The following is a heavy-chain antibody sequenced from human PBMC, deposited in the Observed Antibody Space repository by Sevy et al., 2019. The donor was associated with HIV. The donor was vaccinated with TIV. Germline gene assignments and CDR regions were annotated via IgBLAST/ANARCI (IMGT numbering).Heavy chain of an antibody. J-gene: IGHJ4*02. CDR3: GRDGSLGDYFDY. V-gene: IGHV3-30-3*01. Sequence: GGSLRLSCAVSGFIFSDYAMHWVRQAPGKGLEWVAVISDDANNKYYADSAKGRFTISRDNSKNTLYLQMHSLRAEDTAVYYCGRDGSLGDYFDYWRQGTLVTVSS. D-gene: IGHD6-19*01. CDR2: ISDDANNK. CDR1: GFIFSDYA.